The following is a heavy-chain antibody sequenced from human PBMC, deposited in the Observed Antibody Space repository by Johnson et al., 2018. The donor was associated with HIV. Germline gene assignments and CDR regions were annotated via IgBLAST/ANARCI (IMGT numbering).Heavy chain of an antibody. CDR1: GFTFSSYA. CDR2: ISYDGSNN. Sequence: QVELVESGGGLVQPGRSLRLSCAASGFTFSSYAMHWVRQAPGKGLAWVSVISYDGSNNYYADSVKGRFPISRDNSKNTLYLQMNGLRAEDTAVYYCAREGPGAYYDSSGDAFDIWGQGTMVTVSS. J-gene: IGHJ3*02. V-gene: IGHV3-30-3*01. D-gene: IGHD3-22*01. CDR3: AREGPGAYYDSSGDAFDI.